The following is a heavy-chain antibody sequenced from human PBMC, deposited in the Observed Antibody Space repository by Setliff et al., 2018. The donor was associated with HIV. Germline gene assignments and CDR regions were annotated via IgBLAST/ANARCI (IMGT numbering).Heavy chain of an antibody. J-gene: IGHJ5*02. CDR3: AIQTYYYDNSGHNWFDP. D-gene: IGHD3-22*01. CDR1: GGSISSYY. Sequence: SETLSLTCTVSGGSISSYYWSWIRQPPGKGLEWIGYINTSGTTNYNPSLKSRVTISLDTSKNQFSLKLSSVTAADTAVYFCAIQTYYYDNSGHNWFDPWGQGTLVTVSS. CDR2: INTSGTT. V-gene: IGHV4-4*09.